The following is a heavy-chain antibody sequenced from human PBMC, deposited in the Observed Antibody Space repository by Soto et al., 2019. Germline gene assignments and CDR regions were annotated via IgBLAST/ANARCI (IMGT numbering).Heavy chain of an antibody. D-gene: IGHD2-21*02. V-gene: IGHV1-69*01. CDR1: GGTFSSYA. Sequence: QVQLVQSGAEVKKPGSSVKVSCKASGGTFSSYAISWVRQAPGQGLEWMGGIIPIFGTANYAQKFQGRVTITADESTSTAYMELSSLRSEDTAVYYCARDYCGGDCYSSYYYYAMDVWGQGTTVTVSS. J-gene: IGHJ6*02. CDR2: IIPIFGTA. CDR3: ARDYCGGDCYSSYYYYAMDV.